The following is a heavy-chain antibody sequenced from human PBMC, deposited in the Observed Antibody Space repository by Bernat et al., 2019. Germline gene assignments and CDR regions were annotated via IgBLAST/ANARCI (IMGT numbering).Heavy chain of an antibody. V-gene: IGHV3-23*01. D-gene: IGHD4-17*01. CDR3: AKGQTTVMAFDI. CDR2: ISGSGGST. CDR1: GFTFSSYA. J-gene: IGHJ3*02. Sequence: EVQLLESGGDLVQPGGSLRLSCAASGFTFSSYAMSWVRQAPGKGLEWVSAISGSGGSTYYADSVKGRLTIARDKSKNTLYLQMNSLRAEDTAVYYCAKGQTTVMAFDIWGQGTMVTVSS.